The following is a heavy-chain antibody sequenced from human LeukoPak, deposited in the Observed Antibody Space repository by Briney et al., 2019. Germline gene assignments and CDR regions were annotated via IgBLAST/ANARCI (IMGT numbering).Heavy chain of an antibody. Sequence: GGSLRLSCAASGFTFSSYGMHWVRQAPGKGLEWVAFIRYDGSNKYYADSVKGRFTISRDNSKNTLYLQMNSLRAEDTAVYYCAKTGIYGDYALFDYWGQGTLVTVSS. CDR1: GFTFSSYG. CDR3: AKTGIYGDYALFDY. CDR2: IRYDGSNK. V-gene: IGHV3-30*02. J-gene: IGHJ4*02. D-gene: IGHD4-17*01.